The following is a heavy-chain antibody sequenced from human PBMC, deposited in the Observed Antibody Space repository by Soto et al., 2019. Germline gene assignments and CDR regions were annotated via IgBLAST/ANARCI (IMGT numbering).Heavy chain of an antibody. D-gene: IGHD2-8*01. J-gene: IGHJ4*02. CDR1: GFTFSNNW. Sequence: EVQLVESGGGLIQPGGSLRLSCAASGFTFSNNWMTWVRQVPGKGLVWVSRLSPDGSITKYADSVKGRFTISRDNAQKTVYMQMNSLGADDTAVYYCVRDFGHCGNGEWSSWGQGTLVTVSS. CDR3: VRDFGHCGNGEWSS. V-gene: IGHV3-74*03. CDR2: LSPDGSIT.